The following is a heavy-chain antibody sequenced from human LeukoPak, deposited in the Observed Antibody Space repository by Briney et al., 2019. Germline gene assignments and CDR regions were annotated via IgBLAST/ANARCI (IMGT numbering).Heavy chain of an antibody. CDR1: GGSISSSSSY. Sequence: SETLSLTCTVSGGSISSSSSYWGWIRQPPGKGLEWIGSIFYSGSTYHNPSLKSRVTISVDTSKNQFSLKLTSVTAADTAVYYCATRLTGHPFDLRGQGTLVTVSS. CDR2: IFYSGST. D-gene: IGHD3-9*01. J-gene: IGHJ4*02. V-gene: IGHV4-39*01. CDR3: ATRLTGHPFDL.